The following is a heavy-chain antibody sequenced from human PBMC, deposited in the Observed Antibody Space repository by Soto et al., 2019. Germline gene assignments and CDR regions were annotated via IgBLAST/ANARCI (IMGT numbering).Heavy chain of an antibody. Sequence: SETLSLTCTVSGGSISSSSYYWGWIRQPPGKGLEWIGSIYYSGSTYYNPSLKSRVTISVDTSKNQFSLKLSSVTAADTAVYYCASIVATTEGPIRDYWGQGTLVTVSS. CDR1: GGSISSSSYY. CDR2: IYYSGST. J-gene: IGHJ4*02. V-gene: IGHV4-39*01. CDR3: ASIVATTEGPIRDY. D-gene: IGHD5-12*01.